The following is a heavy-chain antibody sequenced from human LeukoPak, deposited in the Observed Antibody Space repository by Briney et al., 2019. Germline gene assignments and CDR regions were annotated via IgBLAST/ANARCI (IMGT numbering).Heavy chain of an antibody. Sequence: GGSLRLSCAASGFTFSSYAVSWVRQAPGKGLEWVSAISGSGGGTYYADSVKGRFTISRDNSKNTLFLQMDRLRAEDTAVYFCAKRGVVVRVFLVGFHKEAYYFDSWGQGAQVTVSS. J-gene: IGHJ4*02. D-gene: IGHD3-16*02. CDR1: GFTFSSYA. CDR2: ISGSGGGT. V-gene: IGHV3-23*01. CDR3: AKRGVVVRVFLVGFHKEAYYFDS.